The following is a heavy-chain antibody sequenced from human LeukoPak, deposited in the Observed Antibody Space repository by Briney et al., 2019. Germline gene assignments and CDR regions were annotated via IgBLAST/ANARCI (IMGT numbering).Heavy chain of an antibody. CDR3: ARGVVVPAANSGAFDI. V-gene: IGHV4-4*07. CDR2: IYTSGST. D-gene: IGHD2-2*01. Sequence: SETLSLTCTVSGGSISSYYWSWIRQPAGKGLEWIGRIYTSGSTNYNPSLKSRVTMSVDTSKNQFSLKLSSVTAADTAVCYCARGVVVPAANSGAFDIWGQGTMVTVSS. CDR1: GGSISSYY. J-gene: IGHJ3*02.